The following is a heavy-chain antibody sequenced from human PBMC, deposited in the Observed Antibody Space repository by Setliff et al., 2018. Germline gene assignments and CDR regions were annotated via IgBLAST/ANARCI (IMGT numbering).Heavy chain of an antibody. V-gene: IGHV3-7*01. Sequence: PGGSLRLSCAASGFTFSRYWMSWVRQAPGKGLEWVANIKQDGSEKYYVDSVKGRFTISRDNAKNSLYLQMNSLRAEDTAVYYCERDHVYGSQYYYYYYGMDVWGQGTTVTVSS. CDR3: ERDHVYGSQYYYYYYGMDV. J-gene: IGHJ6*02. D-gene: IGHD3-10*01. CDR1: GFTFSRYW. CDR2: IKQDGSEK.